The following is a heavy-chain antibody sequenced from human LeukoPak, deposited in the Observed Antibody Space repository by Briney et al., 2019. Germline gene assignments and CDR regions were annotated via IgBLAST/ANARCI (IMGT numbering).Heavy chain of an antibody. D-gene: IGHD1-26*01. J-gene: IGHJ4*02. CDR2: IYTTGSA. CDR3: ARGRELTGVAGHYSFDY. V-gene: IGHV4-4*07. Sequence: SETLSLTCTFSTGSMSGYFWTWLRPPAGKGLEWIGRIYTTGSAYYNPSLESRVTFSLDTSNNQFSLDVTSVTAADTAVYFCARGRELTGVAGHYSFDYWGQGILVSVSS. CDR1: TGSMSGYF.